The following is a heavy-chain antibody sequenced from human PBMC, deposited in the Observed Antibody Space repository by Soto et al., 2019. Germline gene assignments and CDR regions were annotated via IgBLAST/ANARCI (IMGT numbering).Heavy chain of an antibody. J-gene: IGHJ4*02. CDR3: ARDCAYYDFWSGHNNYFDY. Sequence: ASVKVSCKASGYTFTSYGISWVRQAPGQGLEWMGWISAYNGNTNYAQKLQGRVTMTTDTSTSTAYMELRSLRSDDTAVYYCARDCAYYDFWSGHNNYFDYWGQGTLVTVSS. CDR1: GYTFTSYG. D-gene: IGHD3-3*01. V-gene: IGHV1-18*01. CDR2: ISAYNGNT.